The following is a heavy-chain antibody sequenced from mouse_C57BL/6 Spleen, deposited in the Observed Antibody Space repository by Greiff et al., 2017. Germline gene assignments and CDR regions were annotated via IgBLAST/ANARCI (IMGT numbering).Heavy chain of an antibody. D-gene: IGHD2-1*01. Sequence: EVMLVESGGGLVKPGGSLKLSCAASGFTFSSYAMSWVRQTPEKRLEWVATISDGGSYTYYPDNVKGRFTISRDNAKNNLYLQMSHLKSEDTAMYYCAREEDYGNYGFAYWGKGTLVTVSA. CDR1: GFTFSSYA. CDR2: ISDGGSYT. J-gene: IGHJ3*01. CDR3: AREEDYGNYGFAY. V-gene: IGHV5-4*01.